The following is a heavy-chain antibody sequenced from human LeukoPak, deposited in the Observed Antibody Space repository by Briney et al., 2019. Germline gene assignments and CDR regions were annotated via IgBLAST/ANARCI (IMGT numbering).Heavy chain of an antibody. V-gene: IGHV3-48*03. J-gene: IGHJ4*02. CDR2: ISNSGNTI. CDR1: GFTFSSYD. Sequence: GGSLRLSCAASGFTFSSYDMNWVRQGPGKGLEWVSYISNSGNTIYYADSVKGRFTISRDNAKNSLYLQMNSLRAEDTAVYYCARGAGGPTHTPRIFDYWGQGTLVTVSS. CDR3: ARGAGGPTHTPRIFDY. D-gene: IGHD2-15*01.